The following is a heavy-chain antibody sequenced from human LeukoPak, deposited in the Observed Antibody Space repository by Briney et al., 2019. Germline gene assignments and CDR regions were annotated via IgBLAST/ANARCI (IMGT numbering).Heavy chain of an antibody. Sequence: GGPLRLSCAASGFTFSSYAMTWVRQAPGMGLEWVSSISGSGGGTHYADSVKGRFTISRANSYNTLYLQMNSLTAEDTAVYYCAKSLGGIVVVVAASWGQGTLVTVSS. D-gene: IGHD2-15*01. CDR1: GFTFSSYA. CDR3: AKSLGGIVVVVAAS. CDR2: ISGSGGGT. V-gene: IGHV3-23*01. J-gene: IGHJ4*02.